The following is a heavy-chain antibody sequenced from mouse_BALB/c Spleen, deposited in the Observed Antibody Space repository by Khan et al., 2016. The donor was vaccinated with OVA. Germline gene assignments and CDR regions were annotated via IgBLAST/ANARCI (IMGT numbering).Heavy chain of an antibody. CDR1: GYTFTNYG. D-gene: IGHD1-2*01. CDR2: INTYTGEP. Sequence: QIQLVQSGPELKKPGETVKISCKASGYTFTNYGMNWVKQAPGKGLKWMGWINTYTGEPTYADDFKGRFAFSLETSASPAYLQINNLKNEDTATYFCARRLFYTMDYWGQGTSVTVSS. J-gene: IGHJ4*01. CDR3: ARRLFYTMDY. V-gene: IGHV9-3-1*01.